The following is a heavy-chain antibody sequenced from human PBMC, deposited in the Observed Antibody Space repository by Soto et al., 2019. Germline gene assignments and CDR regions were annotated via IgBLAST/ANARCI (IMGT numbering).Heavy chain of an antibody. V-gene: IGHV1-69*13. CDR1: GGTFSSYA. CDR3: AREGSAVVTSDY. CDR2: IIPIFGTA. Sequence: GASVKVSCKASGGTFSSYAISWVRQAPGQGLEWMGGIIPIFGTANYAQKFQGRVTITADESTSTAYMELSSLRSEDTAVYYCAREGSAVVTSDYWGQGTLVTVSS. J-gene: IGHJ4*02. D-gene: IGHD3-10*01.